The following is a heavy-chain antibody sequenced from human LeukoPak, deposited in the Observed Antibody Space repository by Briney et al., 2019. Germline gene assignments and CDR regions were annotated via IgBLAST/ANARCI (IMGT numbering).Heavy chain of an antibody. CDR1: GGSISDYY. CDR3: ARIEGDNSLDY. D-gene: IGHD3-16*01. Sequence: SETLSLTCTVSGGSISDYYWTWIRQPPGKGLEWIAYIHSSGSTNYNPSLKSRVIISVDTSRSQLSLKLSSVTAADTAVYYCARIEGDNSLDYWGQGTLVTVSS. CDR2: IHSSGST. J-gene: IGHJ4*02. V-gene: IGHV4-59*01.